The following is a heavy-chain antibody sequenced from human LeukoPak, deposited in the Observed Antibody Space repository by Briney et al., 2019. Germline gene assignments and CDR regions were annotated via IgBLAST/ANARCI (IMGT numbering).Heavy chain of an antibody. V-gene: IGHV3-15*01. D-gene: IGHD3-22*01. CDR3: TTEYYYDSSGYYYNFDY. Sequence: GGSLRLSCAASGFTFSNAWMSWVRQAPGKGLEWVGRIKSKTDGGATDYAAPVKGRFTISRDDSKNTLYLQMNSLKTEDTAVYYCTTEYYYDSSGYYYNFDYWGQGTLVTVSS. J-gene: IGHJ4*02. CDR1: GFTFSNAW. CDR2: IKSKTDGGAT.